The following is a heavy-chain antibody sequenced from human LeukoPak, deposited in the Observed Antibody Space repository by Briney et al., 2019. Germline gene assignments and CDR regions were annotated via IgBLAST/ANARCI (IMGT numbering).Heavy chain of an antibody. CDR3: ARPIAAAGLFDY. CDR2: IYYSGNT. CDR1: GDSISSSKKY. J-gene: IGHJ4*02. V-gene: IGHV4-39*01. D-gene: IGHD6-13*01. Sequence: SETLSLTCTVSGDSISSSKKYWGWVRQPPGKGLEWIGSIYYSGNTYYNPSLKSRVTISLDTSRNQFSLKLSSVTAADTAVYYCARPIAAAGLFDYWGQGTLVTVSS.